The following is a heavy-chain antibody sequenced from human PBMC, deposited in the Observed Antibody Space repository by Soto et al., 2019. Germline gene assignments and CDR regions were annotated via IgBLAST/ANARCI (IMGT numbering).Heavy chain of an antibody. J-gene: IGHJ3*02. V-gene: IGHV3-13*01. Sequence: PGGSLRLSCAASGLTFSTYDMHWVRQVTGKSLEWVSAIGTIGDTFYPGSVRGRFTISRENAKNSLYLQMNSLKAGDTAVYYCERGFGMAARPTPGDDSFDIWGRGTLVTVSS. CDR1: GLTFSTYD. CDR2: IGTIGDT. D-gene: IGHD6-6*01. CDR3: ERGFGMAARPTPGDDSFDI.